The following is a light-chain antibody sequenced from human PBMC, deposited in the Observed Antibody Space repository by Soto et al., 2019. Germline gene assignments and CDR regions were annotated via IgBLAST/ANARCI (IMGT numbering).Light chain of an antibody. CDR3: QQYKSYPWT. CDR2: DAS. J-gene: IGKJ1*01. V-gene: IGKV1-5*01. CDR1: QTISGW. Sequence: DIKMTQSPSTLSASVGDGVTITCRASQTISGWLAWYQQRPGKAPKLLISDASSLRSGVPSRFSGSGSGTEFTLTISSLQPYDFGSYYCQQYKSYPWTFGHGTTVEV.